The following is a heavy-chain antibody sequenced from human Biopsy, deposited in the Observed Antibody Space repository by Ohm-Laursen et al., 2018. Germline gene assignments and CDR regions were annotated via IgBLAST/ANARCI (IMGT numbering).Heavy chain of an antibody. CDR3: ARDSSRRAREGGMDV. D-gene: IGHD6-6*01. CDR1: GFSVSSYD. V-gene: IGHV3-21*01. CDR2: ISETSSHI. Sequence: SLRLSCAASGFSVSSYDMYWVRQAPGKGLEWISYISETSSHIYDADSVRGRFTVARDIAKNSLYLQLNSLRVEDTAVYYCARDSSRRAREGGMDVWGQGTTVTVSS. J-gene: IGHJ6*02.